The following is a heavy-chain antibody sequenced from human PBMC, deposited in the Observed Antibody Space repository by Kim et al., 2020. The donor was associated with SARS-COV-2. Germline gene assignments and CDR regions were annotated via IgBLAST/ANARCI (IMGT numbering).Heavy chain of an antibody. CDR3: ARLGSRRITFGGVIGN. CDR2: IYSGGST. Sequence: GGSLRLSCAASGFTVSSNYMSWVRQAPGKGLEWVSVIYSGGSTYYADSVKGRFTISRDNSKNTLYLQMNSLRAEDTAVYYCARLGSRRITFGGVIGNWGQGTLVTVSS. V-gene: IGHV3-66*01. D-gene: IGHD3-16*01. CDR1: GFTVSSNY. J-gene: IGHJ4*02.